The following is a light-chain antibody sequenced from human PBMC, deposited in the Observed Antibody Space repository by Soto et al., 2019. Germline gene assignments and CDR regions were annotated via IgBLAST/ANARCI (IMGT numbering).Light chain of an antibody. J-gene: IGKJ1*01. Sequence: DIQMTQSPSSLSASVGDRVTITCRASQSIDSYLNWYQQKPGKAPELLIYAASSLQSGVPSRFSGSGSGTDFTLTISSLLPEDFATYYCQQSYIMSWTFG. CDR3: QQSYIMSWT. V-gene: IGKV1-39*01. CDR1: QSIDSY. CDR2: AAS.